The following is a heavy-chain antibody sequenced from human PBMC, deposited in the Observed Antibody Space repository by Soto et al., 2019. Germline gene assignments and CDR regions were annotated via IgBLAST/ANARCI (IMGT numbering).Heavy chain of an antibody. V-gene: IGHV3-23*01. CDR3: AKGEDIWGGGARNYYYYYIDV. CDR2: ISGGGGST. D-gene: IGHD3-16*01. Sequence: EVQLLESGGGLVQPGGSLRLSCAASGFTFSSYAMSWVRQAPGKGLEWVSAISGGGGSTYYADSVKGRFTISRDNSKNTLYLQMNSLRADDTAAYYCAKGEDIWGGGARNYYYYYIDVWGKGTTVTVSS. CDR1: GFTFSSYA. J-gene: IGHJ6*03.